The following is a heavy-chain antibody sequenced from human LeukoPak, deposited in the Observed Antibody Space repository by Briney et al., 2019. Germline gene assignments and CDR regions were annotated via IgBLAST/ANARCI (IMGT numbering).Heavy chain of an antibody. CDR2: IKQDGSEK. D-gene: IGHD6-13*01. CDR1: GFTFSSYW. V-gene: IGHV3-7*01. Sequence: GGSLRLSCAASGFTFSSYWMSWVRQAPWKGLEWVANIKQDGSEKYYVDSVKGRFTISRDNAKSSLYLQMNSLRAEDTAVYYCASASRIAAAGDYWGQGTLVTVSS. CDR3: ASASRIAAAGDY. J-gene: IGHJ4*02.